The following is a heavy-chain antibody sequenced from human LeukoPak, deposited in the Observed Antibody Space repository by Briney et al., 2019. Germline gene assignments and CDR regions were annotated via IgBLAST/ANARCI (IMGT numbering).Heavy chain of an antibody. J-gene: IGHJ4*02. CDR1: GGSLSTYS. CDR3: ARDTTVASGMQY. V-gene: IGHV4-59*01. CDR2: IYDGGTT. D-gene: IGHD5-12*01. Sequence: SETLSLTCSVSGGSLSTYSWTWVRQSPGKRLEWIGSIYDGGTTNYNPSLKSRATISPDTAKNQFSLRLRSVTAADTAIYYCARDTTVASGMQYWGQGTLVTVSS.